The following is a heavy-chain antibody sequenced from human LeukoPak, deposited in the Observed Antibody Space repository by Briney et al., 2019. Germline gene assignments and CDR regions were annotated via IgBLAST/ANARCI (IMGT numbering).Heavy chain of an antibody. CDR2: ISNNGGST. J-gene: IGHJ5*02. D-gene: IGHD3-22*01. CDR1: GFTFSSYS. Sequence: GGSLRLSCAASGFTFSSYSMNWVRQAPGEGLEYVSAISNNGGSTYYANSVKGRFTISRDNSKNTLYLQMGSLRAEDMAVYYCAKDRVPMIVVVMQSWGQGTLVTVSS. CDR3: AKDRVPMIVVVMQS. V-gene: IGHV3-64*01.